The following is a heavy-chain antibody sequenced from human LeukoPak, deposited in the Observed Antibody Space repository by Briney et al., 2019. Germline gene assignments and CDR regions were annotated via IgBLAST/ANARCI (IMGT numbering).Heavy chain of an antibody. Sequence: GGSLRLSCAASGFTFSDYAMSWVRQASGKGLEWVSTISGGDGSTFYGDSVRGRFIISRDNSRNTLSLQMNSLRAEDTAVYYCANGGCPFANCHLNYWGQGTLVTVSS. J-gene: IGHJ4*02. CDR3: ANGGCPFANCHLNY. CDR1: GFTFSDYA. D-gene: IGHD1-1*01. CDR2: ISGGDGST. V-gene: IGHV3-23*02.